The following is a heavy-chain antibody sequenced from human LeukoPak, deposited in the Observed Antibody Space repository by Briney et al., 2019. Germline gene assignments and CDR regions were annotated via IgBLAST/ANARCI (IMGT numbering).Heavy chain of an antibody. CDR2: IKTDGRDT. V-gene: IGHV3-74*01. J-gene: IGHJ4*02. CDR1: GFTFSDYW. CDR3: ARALSNIAARPSYYFDY. Sequence: PGGSLRLSCAASGFTFSDYWMHWVRQAPGKGLVWVSRIKTDGRDTNYADSVKGRFTISRDNAKNSLYLQMNSLRAEDTAVYYCARALSNIAARPSYYFDYWGQGTLVTVSS. D-gene: IGHD6-6*01.